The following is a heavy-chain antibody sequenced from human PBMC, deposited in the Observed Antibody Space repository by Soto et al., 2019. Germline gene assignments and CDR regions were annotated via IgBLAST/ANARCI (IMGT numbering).Heavy chain of an antibody. D-gene: IGHD5-12*01. J-gene: IGHJ6*02. Sequence: LSLTCTVSGGSISSYYWSWIRQPPGKGLEWIGYIYYSGSTNYNPSLKSRVTISVDTSKNQFSLKLSSVTAADTAVYYCARGHGEMASYGMDVWGHGTTVTVSS. CDR3: ARGHGEMASYGMDV. CDR1: GGSISSYY. CDR2: IYYSGST. V-gene: IGHV4-59*01.